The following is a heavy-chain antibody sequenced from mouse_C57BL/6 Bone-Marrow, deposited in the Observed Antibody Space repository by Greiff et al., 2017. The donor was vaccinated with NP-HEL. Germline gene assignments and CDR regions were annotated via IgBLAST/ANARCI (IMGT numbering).Heavy chain of an antibody. J-gene: IGHJ1*03. CDR1: GYTFTSYW. V-gene: IGHV1-64*01. Sequence: QVHVKQPGAELVKPGASVKLSCKASGYTFTSYWMHWVKQRPGQGLEWIGMIHPNSGSTNYNEKFKSKATLTVDKSSSTAYMQLSSLTSEDSAVYYCARGRWPYWYFDVWGTGTTVTVSS. D-gene: IGHD1-1*02. CDR3: ARGRWPYWYFDV. CDR2: IHPNSGST.